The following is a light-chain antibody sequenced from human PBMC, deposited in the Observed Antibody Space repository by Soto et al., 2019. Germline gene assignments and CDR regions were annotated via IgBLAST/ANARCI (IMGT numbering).Light chain of an antibody. Sequence: VMTQSPGTLSVNTWEGVNIFCRASQSVGNSLAWYQQKPGQAPRLLIFGASTRVTGIPARFSGSGSGTEFTLTITSLQSEDFAVYYCQQYNNWPEYTFGQG. CDR1: QSVGNS. V-gene: IGKV3-15*01. CDR2: GAS. CDR3: QQYNNWPEYT. J-gene: IGKJ2*01.